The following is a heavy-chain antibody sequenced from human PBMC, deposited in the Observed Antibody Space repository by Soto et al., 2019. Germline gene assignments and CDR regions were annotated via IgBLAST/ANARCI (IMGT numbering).Heavy chain of an antibody. CDR1: GGSITSSSYY. J-gene: IGHJ4*02. CDR3: ARQRTTVVTQAYFDH. CDR2: IYYSGRS. D-gene: IGHD4-17*01. V-gene: IGHV4-39*01. Sequence: NPSETLSLTCTVSGGSITSSSYYWGWIRQPPGKGLEWIGGIYYSGRSYYNPSLKSRVTMSVDTSKNQFSLTLNSVTAADAAVYYCARQRTTVVTQAYFDHWGQGTLVTV.